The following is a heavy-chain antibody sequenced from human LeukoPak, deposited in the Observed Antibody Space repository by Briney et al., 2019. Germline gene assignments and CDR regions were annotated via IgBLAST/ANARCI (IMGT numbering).Heavy chain of an antibody. D-gene: IGHD2-15*01. CDR1: GFTFSSSA. V-gene: IGHV3-23*01. J-gene: IGHJ4*02. Sequence: GGSLRLSCAASGFTFSSSAMSWVRQAQGKGLEWVSAISNNGGYTYYADSVQGRFTISRDNSKSTLCLQMNSLRAEDTAVYYCAKQLEYCSDGSCYFPYWGQGTLVTVSS. CDR2: ISNNGGYT. CDR3: AKQLEYCSDGSCYFPY.